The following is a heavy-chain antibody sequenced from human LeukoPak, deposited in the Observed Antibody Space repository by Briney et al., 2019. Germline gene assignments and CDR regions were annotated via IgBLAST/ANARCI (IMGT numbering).Heavy chain of an antibody. J-gene: IGHJ4*02. V-gene: IGHV4-39*01. CDR2: IYYSGST. D-gene: IGHD6-19*01. Sequence: SETLSLTCNVSGGSISSSSYYWGWIRQPPGKGLEWIGSIYYSGSTYYNPSLKSRVTISVDTSKNQFSLKLSSVTAADTAVYYCARPDPRSSGWYSTFDYWGQGTLVTVSS. CDR1: GGSISSSSYY. CDR3: ARPDPRSSGWYSTFDY.